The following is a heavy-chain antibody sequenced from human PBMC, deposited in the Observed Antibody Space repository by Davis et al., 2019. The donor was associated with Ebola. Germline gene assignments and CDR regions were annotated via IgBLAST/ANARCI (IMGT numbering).Heavy chain of an antibody. CDR1: AGSISSSTYS. Sequence: MPSQTLSLTCTLSAGSISSSTYSWGWLRQPPGKGLERIGIFYYSGSAYYNPSLRSRVTMSVDSSKNQFSLELSSVTAADTAIYYCARRNYYYENFWGQGILVTVSS. J-gene: IGHJ4*02. CDR2: FYYSGSA. V-gene: IGHV4-39*01. CDR3: ARRNYYYENF. D-gene: IGHD3-22*01.